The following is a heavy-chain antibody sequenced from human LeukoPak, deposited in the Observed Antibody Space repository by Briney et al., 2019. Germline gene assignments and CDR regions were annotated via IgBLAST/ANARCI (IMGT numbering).Heavy chain of an antibody. CDR1: GFTFSRNA. D-gene: IGHD2-2*01. CDR3: EKGDLGYCSSSSCNDY. V-gene: IGHV3-23*01. CDR2: ISGSGGST. J-gene: IGHJ4*02. Sequence: GGSLRLSCAASGFTFSRNAMSWVRQAPGKGLEWVSAISGSGGSTYYADSVKGRFTISRDNSKNTLYLQMNSLRAEDTAVYYCEKGDLGYCSSSSCNDYWGQGTLVTVSS.